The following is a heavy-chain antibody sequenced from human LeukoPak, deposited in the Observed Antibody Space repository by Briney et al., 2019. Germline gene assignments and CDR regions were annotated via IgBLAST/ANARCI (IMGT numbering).Heavy chain of an antibody. V-gene: IGHV3-7*01. CDR1: GFTFSRYW. CDR2: IKQDGSEK. J-gene: IGHJ4*02. Sequence: GGSLRLSCAASGFTFSRYWMSWVRQAPGKGLEWVANIKQDGSEKYYVDSVKGRFTISRDNAKNSLYLQMNSLRAEGTAVYYCARDGWSPDYWGQGTLVTVSS. CDR3: ARDGWSPDY.